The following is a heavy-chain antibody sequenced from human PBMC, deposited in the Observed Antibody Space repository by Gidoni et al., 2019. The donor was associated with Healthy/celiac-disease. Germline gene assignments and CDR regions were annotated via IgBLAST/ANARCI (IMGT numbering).Heavy chain of an antibody. CDR1: GGSFSGYY. CDR3: ARAGYDYVWGSYRSPFDY. D-gene: IGHD3-16*02. J-gene: IGHJ4*02. CDR2: INHSGST. Sequence: QVQLQQWGAGLLKPSENLSLTCAVYGGSFSGYYWSWIRQPPGKGLEWIGEINHSGSTNYNPSLKSRVTISVDTSKNQFSLKLSSVTAADTAVYYCARAGYDYVWGSYRSPFDYWGQGTLVTVSS. V-gene: IGHV4-34*01.